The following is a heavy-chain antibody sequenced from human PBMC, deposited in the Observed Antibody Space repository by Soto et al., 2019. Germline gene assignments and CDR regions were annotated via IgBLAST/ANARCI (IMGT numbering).Heavy chain of an antibody. CDR2: MNPNSGNT. CDR1: GYTFTSYD. V-gene: IGHV1-8*01. Sequence: GASVKVSCKASGYTFTSYDINWVRQATGQGLEWMGWMNPNSGNTGYAQKFQGRVTMTRNTSISTAYMELSSLRSEDTAVYYCARAAPGAYYYYYYMDVWGKGTTVTVSS. D-gene: IGHD3-10*01. CDR3: ARAAPGAYYYYYYMDV. J-gene: IGHJ6*03.